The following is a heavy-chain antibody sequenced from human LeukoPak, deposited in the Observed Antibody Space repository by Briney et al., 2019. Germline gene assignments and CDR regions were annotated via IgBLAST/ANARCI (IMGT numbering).Heavy chain of an antibody. CDR2: ISGSGGST. CDR3: AKETDIVVVVAATFFDY. Sequence: TGGSLRLSCAASGFTFSSYAMSWVRQAPGKGLEWVSAISGSGGSTYYADSVKGRFTISRDNSKNTLYLQMNSLRAEDTAVYYCAKETDIVVVVAATFFDYWGQGTLVTVSS. CDR1: GFTFSSYA. J-gene: IGHJ4*02. V-gene: IGHV3-23*01. D-gene: IGHD2-15*01.